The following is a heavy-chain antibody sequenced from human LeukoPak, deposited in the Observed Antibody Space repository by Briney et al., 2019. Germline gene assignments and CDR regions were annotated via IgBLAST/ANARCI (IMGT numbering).Heavy chain of an antibody. J-gene: IGHJ2*01. Sequence: SETLSLTCTVSGGSISGHYRSWIRQPPGKGLEWIGYIYYSGSTNYNPSLKSRTTISLDTSKSQFSLKLNSVTAADTAVYYCARDGDYDWYFDLWGRGTLVTASS. D-gene: IGHD4-17*01. V-gene: IGHV4-59*11. CDR2: IYYSGST. CDR1: GGSISGHY. CDR3: ARDGDYDWYFDL.